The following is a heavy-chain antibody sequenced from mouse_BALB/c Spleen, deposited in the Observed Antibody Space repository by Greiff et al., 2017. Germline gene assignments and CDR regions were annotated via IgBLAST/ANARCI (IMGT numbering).Heavy chain of an antibody. V-gene: IGHV5-4*02. J-gene: IGHJ3*01. CDR3: ARDWGGNYRGFAY. D-gene: IGHD2-1*01. CDR2: ISDGGSYT. CDR1: GFTFSDYY. Sequence: EVQVVESGGGLVKPGGSLKLSCAASGFTFSDYYMYWVRQTPEKRLEWVATISDGGSYTYYPDSVKGRFTISRDNAKNNLYLQMSSLKSEDTAMYYCARDWGGNYRGFAYWGQGTLVTVSA.